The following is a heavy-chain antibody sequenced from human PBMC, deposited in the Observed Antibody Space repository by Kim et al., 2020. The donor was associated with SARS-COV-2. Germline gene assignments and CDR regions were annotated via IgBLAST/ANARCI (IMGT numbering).Heavy chain of an antibody. Sequence: SLKSRVTISVDTSKNQFSLKLSSVTAADAAVYYCARDSASIVGALGAMDVWGQGTTVTVSS. CDR3: ARDSASIVGALGAMDV. J-gene: IGHJ6*02. D-gene: IGHD1-26*01. V-gene: IGHV4-59*01.